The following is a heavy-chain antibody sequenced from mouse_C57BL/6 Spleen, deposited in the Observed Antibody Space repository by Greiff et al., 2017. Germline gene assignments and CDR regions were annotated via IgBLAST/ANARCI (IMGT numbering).Heavy chain of an antibody. CDR1: GFTFSDYY. D-gene: IGHD3-3*01. J-gene: IGHJ4*01. CDR2: INYDGSST. CDR3: ARGRAYCKDAMDY. Sequence: VQLKESEGGLVQPGSSMKLSCTASGFTFSDYYMAWVRQVPEKGLEWVANINYDGSSTYYLDSLKSRFIISRDNAKNILYLQMSSLKSEDTATYYWARGRAYCKDAMDYWGQGTSVTVAS. V-gene: IGHV5-16*01.